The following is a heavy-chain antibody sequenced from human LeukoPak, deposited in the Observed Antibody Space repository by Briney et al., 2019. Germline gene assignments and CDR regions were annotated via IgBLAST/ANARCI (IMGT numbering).Heavy chain of an antibody. CDR2: IIPIFGTA. D-gene: IGHD2-8*02. V-gene: IGHV1-69*05. CDR3: ASKGGDTGAFDI. J-gene: IGHJ3*02. Sequence: SVKVSCKASGGTFSSYAISWVRQAPGQGIEWMGRIIPIFGTANYAQKFQDRVTITTDESTSTAYMELSSLRSEDTAVYYRASKGGDTGAFDIWGQGTMVTVSS. CDR1: GGTFSSYA.